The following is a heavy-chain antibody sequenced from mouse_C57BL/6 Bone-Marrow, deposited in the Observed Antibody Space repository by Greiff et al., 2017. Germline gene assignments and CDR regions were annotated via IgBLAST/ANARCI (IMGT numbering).Heavy chain of an antibody. J-gene: IGHJ2*01. V-gene: IGHV3-6*01. CDR1: GYSITSGYY. Sequence: DVKLVESGPGLVKPSQSLSLTCSVTGYSITSGYYWNWIRQFPGNKLEWMGYISYDGSNNYNPSLKNRISITRDTSKNQFFLKLNSVTTEDAATYYCARDLLWSFDYWGQGTTLTVSS. CDR2: ISYDGSN. CDR3: ARDLLWSFDY. D-gene: IGHD2-10*01.